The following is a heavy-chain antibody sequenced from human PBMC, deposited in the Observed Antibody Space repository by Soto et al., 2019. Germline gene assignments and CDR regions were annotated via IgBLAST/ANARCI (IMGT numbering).Heavy chain of an antibody. V-gene: IGHV1-58*01. D-gene: IGHD6-19*01. CDR1: GFTFTSSA. J-gene: IGHJ4*02. Sequence: SVKVSCKASGFTFTSSAVQWVRQARGQRLEWIGWIVVGSSNTNYAQKFQERVTITRDMSTSTAYMELSSLRSEDTAVYYCAAVAIGEAVAGGYWGQGTLVTVSS. CDR3: AAVAIGEAVAGGY. CDR2: IVVGSSNT.